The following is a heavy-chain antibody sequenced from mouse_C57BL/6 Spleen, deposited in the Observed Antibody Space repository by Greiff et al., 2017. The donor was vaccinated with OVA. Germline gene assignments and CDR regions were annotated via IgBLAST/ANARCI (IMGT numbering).Heavy chain of an antibody. CDR3: ARSGFYYGSRRNYFDY. D-gene: IGHD1-1*01. CDR1: GYTFTSYW. V-gene: IGHV1-59*01. CDR2: IDPSDSYT. J-gene: IGHJ2*01. Sequence: VQLQQPGAELVKPGASVKLSCKASGYTFTSYWMHWVKQRPGQGLEWIGMIDPSDSYTNYNQKFKGKATLTVDTSSSTAYMQLSSLTSEDSAVYYCARSGFYYGSRRNYFDYWGQGTTLTVSS.